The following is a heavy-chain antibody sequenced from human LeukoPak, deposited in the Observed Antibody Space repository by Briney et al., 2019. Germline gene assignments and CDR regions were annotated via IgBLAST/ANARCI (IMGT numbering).Heavy chain of an antibody. V-gene: IGHV3-23*01. D-gene: IGHD3-3*01. J-gene: IGHJ4*02. CDR1: GFTFSSYA. CDR2: IIGSGAGT. CDR3: AKVEGYDFWSGFQRYFDY. Sequence: AGGSLRLSCAASGFTFSSYAINWVRQAPGKGLEWVSAIIGSGAGTYYADSVEGRFTISRDNSKNTLYMQMNSLRAEDTAVYYCAKVEGYDFWSGFQRYFDYWGQGTLVTVSS.